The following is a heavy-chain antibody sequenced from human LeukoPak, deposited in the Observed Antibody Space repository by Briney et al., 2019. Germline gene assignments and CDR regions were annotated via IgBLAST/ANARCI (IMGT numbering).Heavy chain of an antibody. CDR1: GFTVSSNY. Sequence: PGGSLRLSCAASGFTVSSNYMSWVRHAPGKGLELVSVIYSGGSTYYADSVKGRFTISRDNSKNTLYLQMDSLRAEDTAVYYCAITVTVYYYGMDVWGQGTTATVSS. D-gene: IGHD4-17*01. J-gene: IGHJ6*02. V-gene: IGHV3-66*01. CDR2: IYSGGST. CDR3: AITVTVYYYGMDV.